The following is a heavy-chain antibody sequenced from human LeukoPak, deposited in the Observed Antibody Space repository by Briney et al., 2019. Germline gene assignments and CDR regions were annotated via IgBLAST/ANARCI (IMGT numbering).Heavy chain of an antibody. V-gene: IGHV3-33*01. J-gene: IGHJ5*02. Sequence: RXXPXXGLEGVAVIWYDGSNKYYADSVKGRFTISRDNSKNTLYLQMNSLRAEDTAVYYCATDGAGFDTWGQGVLVTVSS. CDR3: ATDGAGFDT. CDR2: IWYDGSNK.